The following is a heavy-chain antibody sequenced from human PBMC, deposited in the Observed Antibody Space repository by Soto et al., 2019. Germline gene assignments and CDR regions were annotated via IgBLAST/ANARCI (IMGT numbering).Heavy chain of an antibody. J-gene: IGHJ5*02. D-gene: IGHD3-16*02. CDR1: GGSFSGYY. V-gene: IGHV4-34*01. Sequence: SETLSLTCAVYGGSFSGYYWSWIRQPPGKGLEWIGEINHSGSTNYNPSLKSRVTISVDTSKNQFSLKLSSVTAADTAVYYCARVPYDYIWGSYRPNWFDPWGQGTLVTVSS. CDR3: ARVPYDYIWGSYRPNWFDP. CDR2: INHSGST.